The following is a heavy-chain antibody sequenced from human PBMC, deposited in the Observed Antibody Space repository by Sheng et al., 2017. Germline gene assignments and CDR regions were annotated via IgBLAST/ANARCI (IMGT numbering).Heavy chain of an antibody. Sequence: QLQLQESGPGLVKPSETLSLTCTVSGGSISSSSYYWDWIRQPPGKGLEWIGSIYYSGSTYYNPSLKSRVTISVDTSKNQFSLKLSSVTAADTAVYYCARDLSGSYGYWGQGTLVTVSS. CDR1: GGSISSSSYY. D-gene: IGHD1-26*01. J-gene: IGHJ4*02. CDR2: IYYSGST. V-gene: IGHV4-39*07. CDR3: ARDLSGSYGY.